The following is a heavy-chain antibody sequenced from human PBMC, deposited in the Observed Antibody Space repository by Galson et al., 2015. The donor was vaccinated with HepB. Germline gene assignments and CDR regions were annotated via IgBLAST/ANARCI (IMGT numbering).Heavy chain of an antibody. V-gene: IGHV3-66*02. CDR2: IYSIGST. Sequence: IRLPCAASGFTVSSTYMSWVRQAPGRGLEWVSFIYSIGSTFYADSVKGRFTISRDNSKNTLYLQMNSLRAEDTAVYYCARGYYHDSSGYPNAFDIWGQGTMVTVSS. J-gene: IGHJ3*02. CDR3: ARGYYHDSSGYPNAFDI. D-gene: IGHD3-22*01. CDR1: GFTVSSTY.